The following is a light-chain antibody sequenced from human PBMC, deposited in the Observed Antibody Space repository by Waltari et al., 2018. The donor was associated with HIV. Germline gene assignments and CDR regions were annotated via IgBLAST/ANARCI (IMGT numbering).Light chain of an antibody. CDR3: CSYTNSDSYV. CDR2: EVF. J-gene: IGLJ1*01. Sequence: QSALTQPASVSGSPGQSITISCTGTSGDVGSYNYVSWYQQYPVTAPKLLIYEVFYRPSGISYRFSGSKLGNTASLTISGLQAEDEADYYCCSYTNSDSYVFGTGTKVIVL. CDR1: SGDVGSYNY. V-gene: IGLV2-14*01.